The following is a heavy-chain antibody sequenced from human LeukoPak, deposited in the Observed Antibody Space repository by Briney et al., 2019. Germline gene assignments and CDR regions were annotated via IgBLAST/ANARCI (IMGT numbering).Heavy chain of an antibody. V-gene: IGHV1-8*01. Sequence: ASVKLSCKASGYTFTSYDINWVRQATGQGLEWMGWMNPNSGNTGYAQKFQGRVTMTRNTSISTAYMELSSLRSEDTAVYYCARGLYGSGSYYYYYMDVWGKGATVTISS. J-gene: IGHJ6*03. CDR2: MNPNSGNT. CDR1: GYTFTSYD. CDR3: ARGLYGSGSYYYYYMDV. D-gene: IGHD3-10*01.